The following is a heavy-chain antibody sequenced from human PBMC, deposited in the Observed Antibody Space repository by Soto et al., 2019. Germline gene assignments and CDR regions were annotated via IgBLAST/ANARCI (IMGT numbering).Heavy chain of an antibody. CDR1: GFSFSTSGVG. D-gene: IGHD3-22*01. CDR3: AHVYYDSPLNY. J-gene: IGHJ4*02. Sequence: QITLKESGPTLVTPTQTLTLTCTFSGFSFSTSGVGVGWIRQPPGKALEWLALIYWDDDERYSPSLKSRLTITKDTSKNQVVLTMTDMDPVDTATYYCAHVYYDSPLNYWGQGTLVTVSS. CDR2: IYWDDDE. V-gene: IGHV2-5*02.